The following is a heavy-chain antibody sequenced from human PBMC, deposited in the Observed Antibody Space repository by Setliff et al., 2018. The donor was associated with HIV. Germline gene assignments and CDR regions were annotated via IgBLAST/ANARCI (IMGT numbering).Heavy chain of an antibody. CDR3: ATYSAGEGGRGH. Sequence: SETLSLTCGVSGDSVRKSNWWSWVRQTPGKGLEWIGYIHSSGTTHYNPSLSSRVTISFDASKKYFSLKLTSVTAADTAMYYCATYSAGEGGRGHWGQGTLVTVSS. V-gene: IGHV4-4*02. D-gene: IGHD2-15*01. CDR1: GDSVRKSNW. CDR2: IHSSGTT. J-gene: IGHJ4*02.